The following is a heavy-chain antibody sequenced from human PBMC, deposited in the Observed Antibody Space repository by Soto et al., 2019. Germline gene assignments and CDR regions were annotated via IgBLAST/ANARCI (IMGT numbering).Heavy chain of an antibody. CDR3: STDIGIYGLDI. J-gene: IGHJ6*02. Sequence: EVQLVESGGGFVQPGGSLRLSCVASRFSFTNAWMSWXXXAPGKGPEWVGRIKSKTDGGTADYAAPVKGRFTISRXXXXXXXXXXXXXXXXXXXXXXXXSTDIGIYGLDIWGQGTTVTVSS. D-gene: IGHD2-15*01. V-gene: IGHV3-15*01. CDR2: IKSKTDGGTA. CDR1: RFSFTNAW.